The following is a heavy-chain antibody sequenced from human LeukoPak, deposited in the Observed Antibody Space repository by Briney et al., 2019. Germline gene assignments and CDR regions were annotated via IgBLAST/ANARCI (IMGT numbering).Heavy chain of an antibody. Sequence: ALVKVSCKASGYTFTGYYMHWVRQAPGQGLEWMGWINPNSGGTNYAQTFQGRVTMTRDTSISTAYMELSRLRSDDTAVYYCARPSSAGYCSGGSCYSLAGAFDIWGQGTMVTVSS. J-gene: IGHJ3*02. D-gene: IGHD2-15*01. CDR2: INPNSGGT. CDR3: ARPSSAGYCSGGSCYSLAGAFDI. V-gene: IGHV1-2*02. CDR1: GYTFTGYY.